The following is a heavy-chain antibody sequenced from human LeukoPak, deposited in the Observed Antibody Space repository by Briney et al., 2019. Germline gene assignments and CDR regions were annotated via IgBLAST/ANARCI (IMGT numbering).Heavy chain of an antibody. V-gene: IGHV4-30-4*08. Sequence: SETLSLTCSVSAGSIISGDYYWSWIRQPPGKGLEWVGYIYYSGSTHYNPSLQSRVTISVDTSKNQFSLKLSSVTAADTAVYYCASEEYSGSYYDSWGQGTLVTVSS. J-gene: IGHJ4*02. CDR2: IYYSGST. D-gene: IGHD1-26*01. CDR1: AGSIISGDYY. CDR3: ASEEYSGSYYDS.